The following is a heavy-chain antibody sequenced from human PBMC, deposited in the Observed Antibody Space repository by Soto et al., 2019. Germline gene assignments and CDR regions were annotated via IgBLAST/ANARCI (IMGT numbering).Heavy chain of an antibody. Sequence: ASVKVSCKASGYTFTSYGISWVRQAPGQGLEWMGWISAYNGNTNYAQKLQGRVTMTTDTSTSTAYMELRSLRSDDTAVYHCARTGYSSSWYGDYYGMDVWGQGTTVTVSS. D-gene: IGHD6-13*01. CDR1: GYTFTSYG. CDR3: ARTGYSSSWYGDYYGMDV. J-gene: IGHJ6*02. V-gene: IGHV1-18*01. CDR2: ISAYNGNT.